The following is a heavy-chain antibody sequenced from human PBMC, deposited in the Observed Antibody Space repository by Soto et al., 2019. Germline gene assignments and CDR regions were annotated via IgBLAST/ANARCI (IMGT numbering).Heavy chain of an antibody. CDR2: ISGSGGST. CDR3: AKDPRVVVAAIGSSAYDY. V-gene: IGHV3-23*01. Sequence: GGSLRLSCAASGFTFSSYAMSWVRQAPGKGLEWVSAISGSGGSTYYADSVKGRFTISRDNSKNRLYLQMNSLRAEDTAVYYCAKDPRVVVAAIGSSAYDYWGQGTLVTVSS. D-gene: IGHD2-15*01. J-gene: IGHJ4*02. CDR1: GFTFSSYA.